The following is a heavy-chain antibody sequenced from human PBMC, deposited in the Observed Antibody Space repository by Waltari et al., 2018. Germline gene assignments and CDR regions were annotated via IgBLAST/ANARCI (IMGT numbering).Heavy chain of an antibody. CDR3: ARVGGAALTEGFDY. CDR1: GFTFTTYS. CDR2: ITSRSSTI. D-gene: IGHD7-27*01. J-gene: IGHJ4*02. Sequence: EVQLVESGGGLVQPGGSLRLSCAASGFTFTTYSMAWVRQAPGKGLEWFSYITSRSSTIYYADSVRGRFTTSRDNAKNSLYLQMNSLRVEDTAVYYCARVGGAALTEGFDYWGQGTLVTVSS. V-gene: IGHV3-48*01.